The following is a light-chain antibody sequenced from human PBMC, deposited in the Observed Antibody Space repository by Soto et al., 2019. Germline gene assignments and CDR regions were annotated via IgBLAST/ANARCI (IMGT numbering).Light chain of an antibody. Sequence: QSALTQPASVSGSPGQSITISCTGTSSDVGGYNYVSWYQHHPGKDPKLIIYEVSNRPSGVPNRFSGSKSRNTASLTISGLQAEDEADYYCSSYTSSSTPYVFGPGTKLTVL. CDR3: SSYTSSSTPYV. CDR2: EVS. J-gene: IGLJ1*01. V-gene: IGLV2-14*01. CDR1: SSDVGGYNY.